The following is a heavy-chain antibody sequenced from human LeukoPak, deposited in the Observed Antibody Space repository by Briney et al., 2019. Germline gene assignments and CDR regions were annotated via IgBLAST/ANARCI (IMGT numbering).Heavy chain of an antibody. CDR3: VADSEGRSGGDY. V-gene: IGHV3-74*01. Sequence: GGSLRLSCAGSGFSFSNYWMHWLRQVPGKGPVWVSRINSDGGGIIYADSVKGCFTISRDNAKNTLYLQMNSLRPEDTAIYFCVADSEGRSGGDYWGQGTLVTVSS. J-gene: IGHJ4*02. D-gene: IGHD1-26*01. CDR2: INSDGGGI. CDR1: GFSFSNYW.